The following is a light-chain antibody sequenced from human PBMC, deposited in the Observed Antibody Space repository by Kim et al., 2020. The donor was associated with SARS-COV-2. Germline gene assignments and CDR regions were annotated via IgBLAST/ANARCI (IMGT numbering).Light chain of an antibody. Sequence: QSITLSCPGSRSYVGGYSPVTWHQQYPGKATTIMIYDVTKRPSGVSNRFSASKSGNTASLTISALQAEDEADYYCSSYTSTNTWVFGGGTQLTVL. V-gene: IGLV2-14*04. J-gene: IGLJ2*01. CDR3: SSYTSTNTWV. CDR2: DVT. CDR1: RSYVGGYSP.